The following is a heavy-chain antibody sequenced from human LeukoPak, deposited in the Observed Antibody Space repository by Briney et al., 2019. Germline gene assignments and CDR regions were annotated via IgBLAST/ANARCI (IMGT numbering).Heavy chain of an antibody. V-gene: IGHV1-69*05. CDR1: GGTFSSYA. CDR2: IIPIFGTA. J-gene: IGHJ4*02. CDR3: VQVGTSCCEVSFDY. Sequence: SAVNVSCKASGGTFSSYAISWVRQAPGQGLEWMGGIIPIFGTANYAQKFQGRVTMTRDTSISTAYMELSRLRSDDTAVYYCVQVGTSCCEVSFDYWGQGTLVTVSS. D-gene: IGHD2-2*01.